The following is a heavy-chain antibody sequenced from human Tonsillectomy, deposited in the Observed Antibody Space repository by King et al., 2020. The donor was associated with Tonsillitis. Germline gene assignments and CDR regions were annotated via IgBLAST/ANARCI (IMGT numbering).Heavy chain of an antibody. CDR1: GFTFSSYA. V-gene: IGHV3-30*03. D-gene: IGHD1-1*01. CDR2: ISYDGSTT. J-gene: IGHJ4*02. CDR3: SRVERVWKTTYFDF. Sequence: VQLVESGGGVVQPGRSLRLSCAASGFTFSSYAMHWVRQAPGKGLEWVAGISYDGSTTISADSVKDRFTISRDNSKNTLYMQMNSLRPEDTSVYFCSRVERVWKTTYFDFWGQGTLVTVSS.